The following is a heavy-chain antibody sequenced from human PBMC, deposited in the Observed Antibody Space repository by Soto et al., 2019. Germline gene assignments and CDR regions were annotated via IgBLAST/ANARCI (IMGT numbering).Heavy chain of an antibody. V-gene: IGHV4-61*01. J-gene: IGHJ4*02. CDR3: ARLYGSGSLGGSNNYFDY. CDR1: GGSVSSGSYY. D-gene: IGHD3-10*01. Sequence: PSETLSLTCTVSGGSVSSGSYYWSWIRQPPGKGLEWIGYIYYSGSTNYNPSLKSRVTISVDTSKNQFSLKLSSVTAADTAVYYCARLYGSGSLGGSNNYFDYWGQGTLVTVSS. CDR2: IYYSGST.